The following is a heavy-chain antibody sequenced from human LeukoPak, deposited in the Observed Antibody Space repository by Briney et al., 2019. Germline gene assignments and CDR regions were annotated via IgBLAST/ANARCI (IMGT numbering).Heavy chain of an antibody. J-gene: IGHJ6*02. CDR1: GGSISSSSYY. Sequence: SETLSLTCTVSGGSISSSSYYWGWIRQPPGKGLEWIGSIYYSGSTYYNPSLKSRVTISVDTSKNQFSLKLSSVTAADTAVYYCARVTMTYYYYYGMDVWGQGTTVTVSS. CDR3: ARVTMTYYYYYGMDV. V-gene: IGHV4-39*07. CDR2: IYYSGST. D-gene: IGHD4/OR15-4a*01.